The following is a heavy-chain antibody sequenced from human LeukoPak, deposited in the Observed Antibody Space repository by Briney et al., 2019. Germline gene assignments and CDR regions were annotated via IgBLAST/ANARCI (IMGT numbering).Heavy chain of an antibody. D-gene: IGHD2-15*01. Sequence: GGSLTLSCAASGFTFDDHATHWVRLAPGTGLDRVSLISGDGGSTYYADSVKGRFTISRDHSKNSLYLHMNSLRTEDTALYYCAKEKEKLSGYYYYGMEVWGQGTTVTVSS. J-gene: IGHJ6*02. V-gene: IGHV3-43*02. CDR2: ISGDGGST. CDR1: GFTFDDHA. CDR3: AKEKEKLSGYYYYGMEV.